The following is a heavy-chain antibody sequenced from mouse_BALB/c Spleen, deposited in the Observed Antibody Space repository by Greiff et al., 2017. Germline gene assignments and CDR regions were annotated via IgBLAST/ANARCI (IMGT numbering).Heavy chain of an antibody. CDR3: ARGDGNYPYAMDY. D-gene: IGHD2-1*01. V-gene: IGHV1-87*01. J-gene: IGHJ4*01. Sequence: VKLMESGAELARPGASVKLSCKASGYTFTSYWMQWVKQRPGQGLEWIGAIYPGDGDTRYTQKFKGKATLTADKSSSTAYMQLSSLASEDSAVDYCARGDGNYPYAMDYWGQGTSVTVAS. CDR2: IYPGDGDT. CDR1: GYTFTSYW.